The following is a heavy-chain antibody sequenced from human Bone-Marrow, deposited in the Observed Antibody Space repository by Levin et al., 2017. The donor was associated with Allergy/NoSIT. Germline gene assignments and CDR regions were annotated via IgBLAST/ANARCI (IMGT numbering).Heavy chain of an antibody. D-gene: IGHD3-16*01. CDR3: VIWGSSRGGATRGWR. CDR1: GYSLIGYY. CDR2: IHPNSGDT. Sequence: GGSLRLSCKTSGYSLIGYYVHWVRQAPGQGLEWMGWIHPNSGDTNYAQKFQGRVTLASDTSISTAYVELRGLRFDDTAVYYCVIWGSSRGGATRGWRWGQGSLVTVSS. V-gene: IGHV1-2*02. J-gene: IGHJ4*02.